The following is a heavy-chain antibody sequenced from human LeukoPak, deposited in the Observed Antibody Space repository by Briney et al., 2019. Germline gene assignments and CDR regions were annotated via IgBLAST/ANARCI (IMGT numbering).Heavy chain of an antibody. CDR1: GYTFTSYD. D-gene: IGHD3-22*01. J-gene: IGHJ4*02. V-gene: IGHV1-8*01. CDR2: MNPNSANT. CDR3: ARGGGRGDSSGYYYASHN. Sequence: GASVKVSCKASGYTFTSYDINWVRQATGQGLEWMGWMNPNSANTGYAQKFQGRVTMTRDTSISTAYMELNSLTAEDTAVYYCARGGGRGDSSGYYYASHNWGQGTLVTVSS.